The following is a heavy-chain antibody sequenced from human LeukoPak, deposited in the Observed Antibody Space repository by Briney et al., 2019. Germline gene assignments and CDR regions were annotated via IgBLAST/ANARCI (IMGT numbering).Heavy chain of an antibody. CDR3: ARTPLAGTGYFDY. Sequence: ASAKVSCKASGYTFTNYYMHWVRQAPGQGLEWMGIINPTGGSTRYAQKFQDRFTMTRDTSTSTVYMELSSLRSEDTAMYYCARTPLAGTGYFDYWGQGTLVTVSS. D-gene: IGHD6-19*01. J-gene: IGHJ4*02. CDR2: INPTGGST. CDR1: GYTFTNYY. V-gene: IGHV1-46*01.